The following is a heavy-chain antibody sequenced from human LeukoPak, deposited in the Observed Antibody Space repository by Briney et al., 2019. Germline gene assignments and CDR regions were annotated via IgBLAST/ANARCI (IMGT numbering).Heavy chain of an antibody. J-gene: IGHJ4*02. CDR3: ARKGTPRPNYYGSGSYVSYFDY. CDR2: THTSGST. Sequence: SETLSLTCTFSGGSITSYYWSWIRQPAGKGLEWIGRTHTSGSTNYNPSLKSRVTMSVDTSKNQFSLKLSSVTAADTAVYYCARKGTPRPNYYGSGSYVSYFDYWGQGTLVTVSS. D-gene: IGHD3-10*01. V-gene: IGHV4-4*07. CDR1: GGSITSYY.